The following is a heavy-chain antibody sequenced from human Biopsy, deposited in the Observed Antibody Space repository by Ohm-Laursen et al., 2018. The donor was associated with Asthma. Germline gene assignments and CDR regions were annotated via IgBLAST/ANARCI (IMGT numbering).Heavy chain of an antibody. CDR3: ARAVDYSHYYGIDV. CDR1: GYTFNSAG. CDR2: ISVYNGNT. Sequence: GASVKVSCKTSGYTFNSAGITWVRQAPGQGIEWMGWISVYNGNTKVAQKLQDRVTMITDTSTSTAYMELRSLRSDDTAVYFCARAVDYSHYYGIDVWGQGTTVTV. V-gene: IGHV1-18*01. J-gene: IGHJ6*02. D-gene: IGHD3-10*01.